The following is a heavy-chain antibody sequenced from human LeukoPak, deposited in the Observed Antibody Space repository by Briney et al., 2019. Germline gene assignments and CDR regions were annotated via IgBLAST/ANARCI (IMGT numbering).Heavy chain of an antibody. CDR3: ARDGGLVRGVIIRGDYFDY. CDR2: ITGGRSTI. CDR1: GFTFSNYA. J-gene: IGHJ4*02. V-gene: IGHV3-48*03. D-gene: IGHD3-10*01. Sequence: GGSLRLSCAASGFTFSNYAMNWVRQAPGKGLEWVSKITGGRSTIYYADSVKGRFAISRDNAKNSLYLQMNSLRAEDAAVYYCARDGGLVRGVIIRGDYFDYWGQGTLVTVSS.